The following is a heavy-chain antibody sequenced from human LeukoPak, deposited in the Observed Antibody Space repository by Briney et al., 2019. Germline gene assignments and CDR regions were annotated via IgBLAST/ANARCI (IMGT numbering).Heavy chain of an antibody. J-gene: IGHJ5*02. CDR1: GDSISSYY. Sequence: SETLSLTCTVSGDSISSYYWSWIRQSPGKGLEWIGYIYDSGSTNYNPSLKSRVTISVDTSKHQFSLNLRSATAADTAVYYCAASGTYSNWFDPWGQGTLVIVSS. D-gene: IGHD1-26*01. V-gene: IGHV4-59*01. CDR2: IYDSGST. CDR3: AASGTYSNWFDP.